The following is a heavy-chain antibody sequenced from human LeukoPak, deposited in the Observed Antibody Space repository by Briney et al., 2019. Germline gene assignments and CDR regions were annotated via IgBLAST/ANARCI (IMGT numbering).Heavy chain of an antibody. CDR3: AKDPTTMVRGVKYYFDY. CDR1: GFTFSSYV. CDR2: IRYDGSNK. D-gene: IGHD3-10*01. V-gene: IGHV3-30*02. J-gene: IGHJ4*02. Sequence: GGSLRLSCAASGFTFSSYVMHWVRQAPGKGLEWVAFIRYDGSNKYYADSVKGRFTISRDNSKNTLYLQMNSLRAEDTAVYYCAKDPTTMVRGVKYYFDYWGQGTLVTVSS.